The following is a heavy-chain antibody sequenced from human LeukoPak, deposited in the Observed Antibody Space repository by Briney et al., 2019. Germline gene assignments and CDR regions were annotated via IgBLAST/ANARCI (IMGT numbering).Heavy chain of an antibody. Sequence: PSETLSLTCTVSGGSISSGGYYWSWIRQHPGTGLEWIGYIYYSGSTYYNPSLKSRVTISVDTSKNQFSLKLSSVTAADTAVYYCAREGSGSYRIFDYWGQGTLVTVSS. CDR3: AREGSGSYRIFDY. J-gene: IGHJ4*02. CDR1: GGSISSGGYY. V-gene: IGHV4-31*03. D-gene: IGHD1-26*01. CDR2: IYYSGST.